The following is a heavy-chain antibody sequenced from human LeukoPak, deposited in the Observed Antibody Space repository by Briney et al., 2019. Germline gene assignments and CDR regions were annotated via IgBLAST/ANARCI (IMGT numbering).Heavy chain of an antibody. J-gene: IGHJ4*02. Sequence: SETLSLTCTVSGGSISSSNFYWGWIRQPPGKGLEWIGSIYYSGSTYYNPSLKSRVTISVDKSKNQFSLKLSSVTAADTAVYYCAREGGSYGGNGGSYFDYWGQGTLVTVSS. CDR1: GGSISSSNFY. V-gene: IGHV4-39*07. CDR3: AREGGSYGGNGGSYFDY. CDR2: IYYSGST. D-gene: IGHD4-23*01.